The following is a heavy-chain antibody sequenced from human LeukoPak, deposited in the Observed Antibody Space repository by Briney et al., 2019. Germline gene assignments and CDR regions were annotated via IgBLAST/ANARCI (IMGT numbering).Heavy chain of an antibody. Sequence: ASVKVSCKASGYTFTSYGISWVRQAPGQGLEWMGWISAYNGNTNYAQKLQGGVTMTTDTSTSTAYMELRSLRAEDTAVYYCAKDPGMHASESFDYWGQGTLVTVSS. CDR3: AKDPGMHASESFDY. CDR2: ISAYNGNT. CDR1: GYTFTSYG. J-gene: IGHJ4*02. D-gene: IGHD2-8*01. V-gene: IGHV1-18*01.